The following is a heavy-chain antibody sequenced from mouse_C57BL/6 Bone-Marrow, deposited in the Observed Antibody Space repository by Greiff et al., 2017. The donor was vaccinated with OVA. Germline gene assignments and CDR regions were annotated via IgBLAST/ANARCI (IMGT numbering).Heavy chain of an antibody. CDR3: ARGHYSNYEGAY. CDR1: GYTFTSYG. V-gene: IGHV1-81*01. D-gene: IGHD2-5*01. CDR2: IYPRSGNT. J-gene: IGHJ3*01. Sequence: QVQLKQSGAELARPGASVKLSCKASGYTFTSYGISWVKQRTGQGLEWIGEIYPRSGNTYYNEKFKGKATLTADKSSSTAYMELRSLTSEDSAVYFCARGHYSNYEGAYWGQGTLVTVSA.